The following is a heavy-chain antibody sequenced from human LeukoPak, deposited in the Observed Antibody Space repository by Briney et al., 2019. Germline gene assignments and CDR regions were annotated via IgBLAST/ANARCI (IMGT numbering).Heavy chain of an antibody. CDR2: ISGSGGNT. J-gene: IGHJ4*02. V-gene: IGHV3-23*01. CDR3: AKESPEGRPFDY. Sequence: GGSLRLSCAASGFTFSSFPMIWVRQAPGKGLEWVSAISGSGGNTYYADSVKGRFTISRDNPKNTLYLQMNSLRAEDTAVYYCAKESPEGRPFDYWGQGTLVTVSS. CDR1: GFTFSSFP.